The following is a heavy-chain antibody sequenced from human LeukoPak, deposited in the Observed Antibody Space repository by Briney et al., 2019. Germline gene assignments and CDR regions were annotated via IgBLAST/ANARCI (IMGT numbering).Heavy chain of an antibody. CDR2: IKQDGSEK. CDR3: AREVSVRADY. V-gene: IGHV3-7*04. J-gene: IGHJ4*02. Sequence: VGSLRLSCAASGFTLSSYWMSWVRQAPGKGLEWVANIKQDGSEKYYVDSVKGRFTISRDNATNSLYLQMNSLRAEDTAVYYCAREVSVRADYWGQGTLVTVSS. CDR1: GFTLSSYW. D-gene: IGHD6-19*01.